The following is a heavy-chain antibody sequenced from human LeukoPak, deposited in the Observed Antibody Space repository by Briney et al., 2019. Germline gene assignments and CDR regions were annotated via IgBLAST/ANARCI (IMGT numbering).Heavy chain of an antibody. CDR1: GFTFDDYA. V-gene: IGHV3-9*01. J-gene: IGHJ4*02. D-gene: IGHD3-22*01. CDR3: AKDIRDYYDSSGYFDY. CDR2: ISWNSGSI. Sequence: GGSLRLSCAASGFTFDDYAMHWVRQAPGKGLEWVSGISWNSGSIGYADSVKGRFTISRDNAKNSLYLQMNSLRAEDTALYYCAKDIRDYYDSSGYFDYWGQGTLVTVPS.